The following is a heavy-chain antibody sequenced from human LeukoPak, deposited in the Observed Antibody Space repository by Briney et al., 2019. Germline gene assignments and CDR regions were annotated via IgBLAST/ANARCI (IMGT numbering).Heavy chain of an antibody. Sequence: GGSLRLSCAASGLTFSNAWMSWVRQAPGQGLEWVARIKTKTDGETTDYAAPVKGRFTISRDDSKNTLYLQMNSLKTEDTAVYYCTTDYYDYVWGSYRPDYWGQGTLVTVSS. CDR1: GLTFSNAW. CDR2: IKTKTDGETT. CDR3: TTDYYDYVWGSYRPDY. J-gene: IGHJ4*02. V-gene: IGHV3-15*01. D-gene: IGHD3-16*02.